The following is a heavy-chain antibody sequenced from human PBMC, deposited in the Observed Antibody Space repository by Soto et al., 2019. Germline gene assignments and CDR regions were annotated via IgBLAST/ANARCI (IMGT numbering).Heavy chain of an antibody. CDR1: GYSFTSYW. CDR3: ARVLLWFGELLGQLDY. J-gene: IGHJ4*02. Sequence: PGESLKISCKGSGYSFTSYWIGWVRQMPGKGLEWMGIIYPGDSDTRYSPSFQGQVTISADKSISTAYLQWSSLKASDTAMYYCARVLLWFGELLGQLDYWGQGTLVTVSS. V-gene: IGHV5-51*01. CDR2: IYPGDSDT. D-gene: IGHD3-10*01.